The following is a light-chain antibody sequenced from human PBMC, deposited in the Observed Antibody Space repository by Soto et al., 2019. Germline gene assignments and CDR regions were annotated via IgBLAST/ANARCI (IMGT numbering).Light chain of an antibody. CDR3: QQYNNWPPWT. V-gene: IGKV1-5*03. CDR1: QTISSW. J-gene: IGKJ1*01. Sequence: DIQMTHSPSTLSGSVGDRVTITYRPSQTISSWVAWYQQKPGKAPKLLIYKASTLKSGVPSRFSGSGSGTEFTLTISSLQSEDFAVYYCQQYNNWPPWTFGQGTKVDIK. CDR2: KAS.